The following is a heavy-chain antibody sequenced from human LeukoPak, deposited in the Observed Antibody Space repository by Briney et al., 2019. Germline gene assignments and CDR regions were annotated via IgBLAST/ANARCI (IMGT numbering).Heavy chain of an antibody. D-gene: IGHD3-22*01. CDR1: GGSISSSSYY. CDR3: ARTPYYYDSSGYYYPYYYYYGMDV. V-gene: IGHV4-39*01. CDR2: IYYSGST. Sequence: SETLSLTCTVSGGSISSSSYYWGWLRQPPGKGLEWIGSIYYSGSTYYNPSLKSRVTISVDTSKNQFSLKLSSVTAADTAVYYCARTPYYYDSSGYYYPYYYYYGMDVWGQGTTVTVSS. J-gene: IGHJ6*02.